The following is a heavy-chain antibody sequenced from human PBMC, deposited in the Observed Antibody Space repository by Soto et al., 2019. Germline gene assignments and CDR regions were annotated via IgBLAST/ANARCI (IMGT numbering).Heavy chain of an antibody. CDR1: GFTFSSYA. V-gene: IGHV3-23*01. J-gene: IGHJ4*02. CDR2: ISGSGGST. CDR3: ARMGPARQYFDY. Sequence: GGSLRLSCAASGFTFSSYAMSWVRQAPGKGLEWVSAISGSGGSTYYADSVKGRFTISRDNAKNSLYLQMNSLRAEDTAVHYCARMGPARQYFDYWGQGTLVTVYS. D-gene: IGHD6-6*01.